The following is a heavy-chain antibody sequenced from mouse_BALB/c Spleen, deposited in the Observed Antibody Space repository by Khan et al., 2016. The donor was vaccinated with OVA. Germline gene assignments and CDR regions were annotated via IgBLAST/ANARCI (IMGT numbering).Heavy chain of an antibody. D-gene: IGHD1-1*01. V-gene: IGHV5-6-5*01. Sequence: EVELVESGGGLVKPGGSLKCSCAASGFTFSRHPMSWVRQTPEKRLEWVASIGSGGNTYYPDSVKGRFTISRDNARNILYLQMSSLRSDDSAMYACAMVHGSAGFDYWGHCTTLTFSS. CDR3: AMVHGSAGFDY. CDR1: GFTFSRHP. J-gene: IGHJ2*01. CDR2: IGSGGNT.